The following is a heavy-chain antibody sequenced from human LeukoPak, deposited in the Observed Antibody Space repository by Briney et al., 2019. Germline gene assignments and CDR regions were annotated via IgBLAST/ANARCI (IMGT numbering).Heavy chain of an antibody. Sequence: SETLSLTCAVYGGSFSGYYWSWIRQPPGKGLEWIGEINHSGSTNYNPSLKSRVTISVDTSKNQFSLKLSSVTAADTAVYYCARAIHCSGGSCYSFWFDPWGPGTLVTVSS. D-gene: IGHD2-15*01. CDR2: INHSGST. J-gene: IGHJ5*02. CDR3: ARAIHCSGGSCYSFWFDP. CDR1: GGSFSGYY. V-gene: IGHV4-34*01.